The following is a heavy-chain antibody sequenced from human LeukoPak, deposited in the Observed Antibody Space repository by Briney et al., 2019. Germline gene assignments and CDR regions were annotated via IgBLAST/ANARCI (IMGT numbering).Heavy chain of an antibody. D-gene: IGHD3-22*01. CDR3: ARLISYPYYYDSSGYYFDY. CDR2: IYHSGST. CDR1: GGSISSGGYS. J-gene: IGHJ4*02. Sequence: PSETLSLTCAVSGGSISSGGYSWSWLRQPPGTGLEWFGYIYHSGSTYYNPSLKSRVTISVDRSKNQFSLKLSSVTAADTAVYSCARLISYPYYYDSSGYYFDYWGQGTLVAVSS. V-gene: IGHV4-30-2*01.